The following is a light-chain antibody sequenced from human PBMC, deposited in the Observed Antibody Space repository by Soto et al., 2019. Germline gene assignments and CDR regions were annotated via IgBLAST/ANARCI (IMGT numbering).Light chain of an antibody. J-gene: IGLJ3*02. CDR1: VLAKKS. CDR3: YSAVDNSGV. CDR2: KDS. Sequence: SYELTQPSSVSVSPGQTARITCSGDVLAKKSARWFQQKPGQAPVEVIYKDSERPSGIPERFSGSSSGTTVTLTISGAQVEDEADYYCYSAVDNSGVFGGGTKLTVL. V-gene: IGLV3-27*01.